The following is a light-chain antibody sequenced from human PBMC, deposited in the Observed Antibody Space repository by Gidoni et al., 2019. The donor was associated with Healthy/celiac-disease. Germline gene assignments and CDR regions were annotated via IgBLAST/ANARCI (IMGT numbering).Light chain of an antibody. V-gene: IGLV3-25*03. CDR1: ALTKQY. Sequence: SYELTQPPSVSVSPGQTARITCSGDALTKQYAYWYQQKPGQAPVLVIYKDSERPSGIPERFSGSSSGTTVTLTISGVQAEDEADYYCQSADSSGTFLGGGTKLTVL. CDR2: KDS. J-gene: IGLJ2*01. CDR3: QSADSSGTF.